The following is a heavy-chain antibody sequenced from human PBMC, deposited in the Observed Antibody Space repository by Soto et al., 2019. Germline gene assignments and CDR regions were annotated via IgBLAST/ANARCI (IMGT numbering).Heavy chain of an antibody. CDR2: INPSGGST. CDR1: GYTFTSYY. V-gene: IGHV1-46*01. J-gene: IGHJ6*04. D-gene: IGHD2-15*01. Sequence: GASVKLSCKASGYTFTSYYMHWVRQAPGQGLEWMGIINPSGGSTSYAQKFQGRVTMTRDTSTSTVYMELSSLRSEDTAVYYCARDNSDIVVVVAATGGMDVWGEGTTVTVSS. CDR3: ARDNSDIVVVVAATGGMDV.